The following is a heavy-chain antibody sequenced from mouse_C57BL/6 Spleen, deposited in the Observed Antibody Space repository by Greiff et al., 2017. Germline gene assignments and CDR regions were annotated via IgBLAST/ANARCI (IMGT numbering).Heavy chain of an antibody. CDR1: GFSLTSYA. CDR2: IWTGGGT. D-gene: IGHD1-1*01. Sequence: VQLQESGPGLVAPSQSLSITCTVSGFSLTSYAISWVRQPPGKGLEWLGVIWTGGGTNYNSALKSRLSISKDNSKSQVFLKMNSLQTDDTARYYCARNEVFITTVVADWYFDVWGTGTTVTVSS. J-gene: IGHJ1*03. CDR3: ARNEVFITTVVADWYFDV. V-gene: IGHV2-9-1*01.